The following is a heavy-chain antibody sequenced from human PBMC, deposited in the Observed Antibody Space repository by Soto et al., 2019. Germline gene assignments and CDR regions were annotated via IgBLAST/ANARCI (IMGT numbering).Heavy chain of an antibody. CDR1: GFTFSNYA. CDR2: ISGSGGST. J-gene: IGHJ4*02. CDR3: AKPHLKVVVAASVDY. Sequence: SLRLSFAAAGFTFSNYAMSWGRQAPGQGGEWVSAISGSGGSTYSADSVKGRFTISRDNSKNKLYLQMNSLRAEDTAVYSCAKPHLKVVVAASVDYWGQGTLVTVSS. V-gene: IGHV3-23*01. D-gene: IGHD2-15*01.